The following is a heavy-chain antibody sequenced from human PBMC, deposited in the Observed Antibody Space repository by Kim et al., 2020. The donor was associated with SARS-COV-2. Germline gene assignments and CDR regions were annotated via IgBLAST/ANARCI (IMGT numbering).Heavy chain of an antibody. D-gene: IGHD2-2*01. Sequence: SETLSLTCAVSGGSISSSNWWSWVRQPPGKGLEWIGEIYHSGSTNYNPSLKSRVTISVDKSKNQFSLKLSSVTAADTAVYYCARVIVVSYYYYYYMDVWGKGTTVTVSS. CDR2: IYHSGST. V-gene: IGHV4-4*02. CDR3: ARVIVVSYYYYYYMDV. CDR1: GGSISSSNW. J-gene: IGHJ6*03.